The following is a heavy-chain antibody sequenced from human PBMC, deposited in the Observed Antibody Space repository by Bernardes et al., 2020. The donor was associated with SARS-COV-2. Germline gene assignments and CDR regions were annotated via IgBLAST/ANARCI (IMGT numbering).Heavy chain of an antibody. Sequence: LFPSSPASGSSIGRYYLAWLRPPPRKGLEWLGYIYCSGTTNYNPSLKSRVTISVDRSQNQFSLNLSSVTPADTAVYYCARDLSHLVRRGFDLWGRGTLVTGSS. J-gene: IGHJ2*01. CDR2: IYCSGTT. V-gene: IGHV4-59*01. D-gene: IGHD3-10*01. CDR3: ARDLSHLVRRGFDL. CDR1: GSSIGRYY.